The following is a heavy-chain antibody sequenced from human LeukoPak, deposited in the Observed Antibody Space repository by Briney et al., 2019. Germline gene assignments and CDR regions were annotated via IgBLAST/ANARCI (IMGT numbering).Heavy chain of an antibody. J-gene: IGHJ6*03. CDR1: GFTFSSYW. V-gene: IGHV3-74*01. CDR3: ARGERSYRYSYYYYYYMDV. Sequence: GGSLRLSCAASGFTFSSYWMHWVRQAPGKGLVWVSRINSDGSGTSYADSVKGRFTISRDNAKNTLYLQMNSLRAEDTAVYYCARGERSYRYSYYYYYYMDVWGKGTTVTISS. D-gene: IGHD3-16*02. CDR2: INSDGSGT.